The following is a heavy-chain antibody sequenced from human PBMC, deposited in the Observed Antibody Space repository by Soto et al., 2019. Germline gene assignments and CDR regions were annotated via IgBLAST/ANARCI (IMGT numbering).Heavy chain of an antibody. CDR3: ARVSTYDACGDYYPVGPGGAFGS. Sequence: QVQLQESGPGLVKPSQTLSLTCTVSGGSTSSGGYFWSWIRQHPGKGLEWIGYIDYSGSTYYSPSRKLRPGMSVDTSKSQYSLTLHSVTAADTARYYCARVSTYDACGDYYPVGPGGAFGSWGQGTMVSASS. V-gene: IGHV4-31*03. CDR1: GGSTSSGGYF. CDR2: IDYSGST. J-gene: IGHJ3*02. D-gene: IGHD2-21*01.